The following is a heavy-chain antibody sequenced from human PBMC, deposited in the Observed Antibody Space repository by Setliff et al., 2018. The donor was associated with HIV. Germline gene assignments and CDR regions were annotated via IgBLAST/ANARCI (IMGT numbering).Heavy chain of an antibody. V-gene: IGHV1-2*02. J-gene: IGHJ4*02. D-gene: IGHD6-19*01. CDR3: TRGTAVADTNTQPFKY. CDR2: INPNSGGT. CDR1: GYTFTGYY. Sequence: ASVKVSCKASGYTFTGYYMHWVRQAPGQGLEWMGWINPNSGGTNYAQRFQGRVTMTRDTSISTAYMNLSGLRSNDTAVYYCTRGTAVADTNTQPFKYWGQGALVTVSS.